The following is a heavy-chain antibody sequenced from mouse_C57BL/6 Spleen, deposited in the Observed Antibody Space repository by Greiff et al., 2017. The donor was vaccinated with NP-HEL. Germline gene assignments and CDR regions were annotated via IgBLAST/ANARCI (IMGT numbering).Heavy chain of an antibody. V-gene: IGHV5-16*01. CDR3: AREGGYYGNYFDY. CDR1: GFTFSDYY. D-gene: IGHD2-1*01. Sequence: EVKLVESEGGLVQPGSSMTLSCTASGFTFSDYYMAWVRQVPDKGLEWVANINYDGSSNYYLDSLQSRFIISRDNEKNMLYLQMSNLKSEDTATYYCAREGGYYGNYFDYWGQGTTLTVSS. CDR2: INYDGSSN. J-gene: IGHJ2*01.